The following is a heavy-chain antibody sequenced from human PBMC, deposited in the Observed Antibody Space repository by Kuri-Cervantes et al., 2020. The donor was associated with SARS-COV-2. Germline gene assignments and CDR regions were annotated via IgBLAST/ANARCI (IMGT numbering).Heavy chain of an antibody. J-gene: IGHJ5*02. CDR1: GYSISSGCY. D-gene: IGHD3-22*01. CDR3: ARLSYYYDSSGYYGGNWFDP. V-gene: IGHV4-38-2*01. CDR2: IYHSGST. Sequence: SETLSLTCAVSGYSISSGCYWGWIRQPPGKGLEWIGSIYHSGSTYYNPSLKSRVTISVDTSKNQFSLKLSSVTTADTAVYYCARLSYYYDSSGYYGGNWFDPWGQGTLVTVSS.